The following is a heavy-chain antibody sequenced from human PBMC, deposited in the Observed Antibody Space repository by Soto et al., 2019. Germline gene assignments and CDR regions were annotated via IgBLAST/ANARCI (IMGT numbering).Heavy chain of an antibody. J-gene: IGHJ4*02. D-gene: IGHD4-17*01. CDR3: AKGSHGDYED. CDR2: VTGRGENT. Sequence: VQLLESGGALVQPGGSLRLSCAASGFTFSTYAMNWVRQAPGKGPEWVSAVTGRGENTFYADSVKGRFTIYRDNSKNTLFLQMDSLRVEDTAIYYCAKGSHGDYEDWGQGTLVTVSS. V-gene: IGHV3-23*01. CDR1: GFTFSTYA.